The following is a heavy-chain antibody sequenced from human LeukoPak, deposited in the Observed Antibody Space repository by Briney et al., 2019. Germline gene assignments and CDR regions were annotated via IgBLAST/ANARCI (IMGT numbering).Heavy chain of an antibody. CDR3: ARGPNFSYYYDSSGYYSG. CDR1: GGSLSGFY. V-gene: IGHV4-34*01. Sequence: SETLSLTCAVYGGSLSGFYWSWIRQPPGKGLEWIGEINHSGSTNYNPSLKSRVTISVDTSKNQFSLKLSSVTAADTAVYYCARGPNFSYYYDSSGYYSGWGQGTLVTVSS. CDR2: INHSGST. J-gene: IGHJ4*02. D-gene: IGHD3-22*01.